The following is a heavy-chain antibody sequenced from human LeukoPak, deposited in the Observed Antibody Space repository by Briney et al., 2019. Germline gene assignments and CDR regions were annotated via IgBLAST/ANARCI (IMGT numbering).Heavy chain of an antibody. Sequence: PSETLSLTCTVSGGSISPYYWSWIRQPPGKGLEWIGYIYYSGSTNYNPSLKSRVTISVDTSKNQFSLKLSSVTAADTAVYYCARGRRYDYNDYWGQGTLVTVSS. V-gene: IGHV4-59*01. CDR1: GGSISPYY. CDR2: IYYSGST. CDR3: ARGRRYDYNDY. D-gene: IGHD5-12*01. J-gene: IGHJ4*02.